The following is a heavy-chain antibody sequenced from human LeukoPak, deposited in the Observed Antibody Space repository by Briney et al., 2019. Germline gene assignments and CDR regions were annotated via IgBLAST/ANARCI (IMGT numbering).Heavy chain of an antibody. CDR1: GGSFSGYY. CDR2: INHSGST. CDR3: ARARYGDLIDY. D-gene: IGHD4-17*01. V-gene: IGHV4-34*01. Sequence: SETLSLTCAIYGGSFSGYYWSWIRQPPGKGLEWIGEINHSGSTNYNPSLKSRVTISVDTSKNQFSLKLSSVTAADTAVYYCARARYGDLIDYWGQGTLVTVSS. J-gene: IGHJ4*02.